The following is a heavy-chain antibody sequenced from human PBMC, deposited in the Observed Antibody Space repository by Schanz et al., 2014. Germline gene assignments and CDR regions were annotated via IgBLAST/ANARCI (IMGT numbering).Heavy chain of an antibody. CDR1: GFTFSSYA. CDR3: AKGMAYCSGGTCDDCYYYDLDV. J-gene: IGHJ6*02. Sequence: EGQLLESGGGLIQPGGSLRLSCAASGFTFSSYAMSWVRQAPGKGLEWVSTISASGGSTYYADSVKGRFTISRDNSKNILYLQMNSLRAEDTAVDYGAKGMAYCSGGTCDDCYYYDLDVWGQGTTVTVSS. D-gene: IGHD2-15*01. V-gene: IGHV3-23*01. CDR2: ISASGGST.